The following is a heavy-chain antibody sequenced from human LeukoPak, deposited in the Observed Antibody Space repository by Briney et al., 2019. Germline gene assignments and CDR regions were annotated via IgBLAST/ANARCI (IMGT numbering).Heavy chain of an antibody. CDR3: ARDRSGSGWYVDY. V-gene: IGHV3-7*01. CDR1: GFTFSTYW. D-gene: IGHD6-19*01. Sequence: PGGSLRLSCAASGFTFSTYWMSWVRQAPGKGLEWVANIKQDGSEKYFVDSVKGRFTISRDNAKSSLYLQMNSLSAEDTAVYYCARDRSGSGWYVDYWGQGTLVTVSS. CDR2: IKQDGSEK. J-gene: IGHJ4*02.